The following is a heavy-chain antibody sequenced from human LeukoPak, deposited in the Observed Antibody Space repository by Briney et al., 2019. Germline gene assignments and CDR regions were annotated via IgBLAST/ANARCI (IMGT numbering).Heavy chain of an antibody. CDR1: GYTFTMYY. J-gene: IGHJ3*02. D-gene: IGHD3-22*01. V-gene: IGHV1-46*01. Sequence: ASVKVSCKASGYTFTMYYIHWVRQAPGQGLEWMGMINPSDGATTYAQRFQGRVTMTRDMSTTTVYMDLRSLRSEDTAVYYCARGPARYYYDSSGYYPHDAFDIWGQGTMVTVSS. CDR3: ARGPARYYYDSSGYYPHDAFDI. CDR2: INPSDGAT.